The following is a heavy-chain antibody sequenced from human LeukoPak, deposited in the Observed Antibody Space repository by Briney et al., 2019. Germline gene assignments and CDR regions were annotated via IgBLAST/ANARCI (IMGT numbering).Heavy chain of an antibody. CDR3: ARDLGYNWNYFAFAI. D-gene: IGHD1-7*01. CDR1: GGSISSYY. V-gene: IGHV4-59*01. J-gene: IGHJ3*02. CDR2: IYYSGST. Sequence: PSETLSLTCTVSGGSISSYYWSWIRQPPGKGLEWIGYIYYSGSTNYNPSLKSRVTISVDTSKNQFSLKLSSVTAADTAVYYCARDLGYNWNYFAFAIWGQGTMVTVSS.